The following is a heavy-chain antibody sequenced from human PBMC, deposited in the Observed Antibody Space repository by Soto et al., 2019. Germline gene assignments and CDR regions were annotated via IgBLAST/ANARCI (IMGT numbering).Heavy chain of an antibody. Sequence: NLSPTSPVFGGNVGTSAACSGMPRHPPRKGLEWIGYIYYSGSTYYNPSLKSRVTISVDTSKNQFSLKLSSVTAADTAVYYCARDNNYYDSSGYYRWFDPWGQGTLVTGSS. CDR2: IYYSGST. CDR1: GGNVGTSAAC. D-gene: IGHD3-22*01. CDR3: ARDNNYYDSSGYYRWFDP. V-gene: IGHV4-30-4*01. J-gene: IGHJ5*02.